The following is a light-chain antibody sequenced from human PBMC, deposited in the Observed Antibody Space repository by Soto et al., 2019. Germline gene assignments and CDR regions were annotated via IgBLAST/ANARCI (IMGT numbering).Light chain of an antibody. V-gene: IGKV3-20*01. Sequence: EIVLTQSPGTLSLSPGERATLSCRASQSVSSSRLAWYRQKPGQAPRLLIYGASNRATGIPDRVSGSGSGTDFTLTISRLGPEDFAVYYCQQYGSSPYTFGQGTRLEI. CDR1: QSVSSSR. CDR3: QQYGSSPYT. J-gene: IGKJ5*01. CDR2: GAS.